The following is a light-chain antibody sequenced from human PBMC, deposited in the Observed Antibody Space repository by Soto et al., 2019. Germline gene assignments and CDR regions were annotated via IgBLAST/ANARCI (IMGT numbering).Light chain of an antibody. J-gene: IGKJ1*01. Sequence: EIVLTQSPATLSLSPGERANLSCRASQSVSIYLAWYQQRPGHAPRLLISDASNRATGVPARFSGSGSGTDFTLTISSLEPEDFAVYYCQQRSSWPPTFGQGTKVDIK. CDR3: QQRSSWPPT. V-gene: IGKV3-11*01. CDR2: DAS. CDR1: QSVSIY.